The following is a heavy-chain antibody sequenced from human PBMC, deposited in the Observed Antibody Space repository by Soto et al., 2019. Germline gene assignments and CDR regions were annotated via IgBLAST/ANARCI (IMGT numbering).Heavy chain of an antibody. J-gene: IGHJ6*02. D-gene: IGHD2-2*02. CDR1: GDSISSSNSH. CDR2: VYYGGAIFHSGNI. CDR3: AREGAARYTYYYGTDV. Sequence: SETLSLTCTVSGDSISSSNSHWGWTRQPPGKGLEYIGSVYYGGAIFHSGNIYYNPSLKSRVTISVDTSKNQFSLRLSSVTAADTAVYYCAREGAARYTYYYGTDVWGQGTTVTVSS. V-gene: IGHV4-39*02.